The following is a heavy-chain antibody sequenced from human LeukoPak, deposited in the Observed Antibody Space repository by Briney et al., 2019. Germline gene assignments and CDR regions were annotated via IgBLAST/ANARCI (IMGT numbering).Heavy chain of an antibody. V-gene: IGHV3-7*03. CDR1: GFTFSSYG. Sequence: GGSLRLSCAASGFTFSSYGMHWVRQAPGKGLGWVANIKEDGSEKYYVDSVKGRFTISRDNSKNTLYLQMNSLRAEDTAVYYCAKDPDCTSGVCYTFFDYWGQGTLVTVSS. J-gene: IGHJ4*02. CDR3: AKDPDCTSGVCYTFFDY. D-gene: IGHD2-8*01. CDR2: IKEDGSEK.